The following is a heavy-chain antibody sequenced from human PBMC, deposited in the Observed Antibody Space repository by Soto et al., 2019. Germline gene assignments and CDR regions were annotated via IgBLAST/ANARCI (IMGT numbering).Heavy chain of an antibody. J-gene: IGHJ5*02. CDR1: GFTFSSCA. CDR2: ISGSGGST. D-gene: IGHD3-3*01. CDR3: AKDTLDYDFWSGYET. V-gene: IGHV3-23*01. Sequence: GGSLSLSCAASGFTFSSCAMSWVRQAPGKGLEWVSAISGSGGSTYYADSVKGRFTISRDNSKNTLYLQMNSLRAEDTAVYYCAKDTLDYDFWSGYETWGLGTLVTVSS.